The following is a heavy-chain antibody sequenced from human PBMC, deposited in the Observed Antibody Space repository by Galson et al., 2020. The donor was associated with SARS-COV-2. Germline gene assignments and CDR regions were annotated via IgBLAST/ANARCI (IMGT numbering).Heavy chain of an antibody. J-gene: IGHJ5*02. CDR1: GYTFTGYY. CDR2: INPNSGGP. Sequence: ASVKVSCKASGYTFTGYYMHWVRQAPAQGLAWMGWINPNSGGPNYAQKFQGRVTMTRDTSISTAYMELSRLRSDDTAVYYCARDPSSSWYCWFDPWGQGTLVTVSS. D-gene: IGHD6-13*01. CDR3: ARDPSSSWYCWFDP. V-gene: IGHV1-2*02.